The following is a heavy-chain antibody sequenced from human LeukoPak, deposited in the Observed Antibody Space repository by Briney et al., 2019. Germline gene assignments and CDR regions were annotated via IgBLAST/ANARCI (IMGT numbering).Heavy chain of an antibody. CDR2: IIPILGIA. CDR3: ASASYYYDSSGYPNTYYYYGMDV. CDR1: GGTFSSYA. V-gene: IGHV1-69*04. Sequence: SVKVSCKASGGTFSSYAISWVRQAPGQGLEWMGRIIPILGIANYAQKFQGRVTITADKSTSTAYMELSSLRSEDTAVYYCASASYYYDSSGYPNTYYYYGMDVWGQGTTVTVSS. J-gene: IGHJ6*02. D-gene: IGHD3-22*01.